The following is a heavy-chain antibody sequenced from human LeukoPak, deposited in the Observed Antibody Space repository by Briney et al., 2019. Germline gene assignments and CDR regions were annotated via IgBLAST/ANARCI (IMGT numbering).Heavy chain of an antibody. D-gene: IGHD3-22*01. J-gene: IGHJ4*02. Sequence: GGSLRLSCAASGFTFSSYSMNWVRQAPGKGLEWVSYISSSSSTIYYADSVKGRFTISRDNAKNSLYLQMNSLRAEDTAVYYCARGQGYYDSSGYYPDYWGQGTLVTVSS. CDR3: ARGQGYYDSSGYYPDY. CDR1: GFTFSSYS. V-gene: IGHV3-48*04. CDR2: ISSSSSTI.